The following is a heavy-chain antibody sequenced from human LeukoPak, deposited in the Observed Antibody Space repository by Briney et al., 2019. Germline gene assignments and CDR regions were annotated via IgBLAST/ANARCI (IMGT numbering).Heavy chain of an antibody. D-gene: IGHD2-2*01. V-gene: IGHV3-7*03. Sequence: PGGSLRLSCAASGFTFSSYWMSWVRQAPGKGLEWVANIKQDGSEKYYVDSVKGRFTISRDNAKNSLYLQMNSLKTEDTAVYYCARGEVGYCSRTTCYGFDHWGQGSLVTVSS. CDR2: IKQDGSEK. J-gene: IGHJ4*02. CDR1: GFTFSSYW. CDR3: ARGEVGYCSRTTCYGFDH.